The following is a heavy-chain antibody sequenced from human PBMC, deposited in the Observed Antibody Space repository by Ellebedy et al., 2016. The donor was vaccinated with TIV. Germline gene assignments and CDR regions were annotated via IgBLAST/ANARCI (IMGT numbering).Heavy chain of an antibody. CDR2: INHSGST. D-gene: IGHD3-3*01. CDR3: ARQVGDTGGEDITIFGVVIILYYGMDV. J-gene: IGHJ6*02. V-gene: IGHV4-34*01. Sequence: SETLSLTXAVYGGSFSDYYWTWIRQPPGKGLEWLGDINHSGSTDYNPSLRSRLFIAVGRPKNQFSLKLSSVTAADTAVYYCARQVGDTGGEDITIFGVVIILYYGMDVWGQGTTVTVSS. CDR1: GGSFSDYY.